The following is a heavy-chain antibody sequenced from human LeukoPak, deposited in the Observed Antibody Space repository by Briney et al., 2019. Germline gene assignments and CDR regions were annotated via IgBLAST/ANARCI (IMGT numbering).Heavy chain of an antibody. V-gene: IGHV3-7*01. CDR2: IKGDGSEK. D-gene: IGHD6-19*01. J-gene: IGHJ5*02. Sequence: PGGSLRLSCAVSGFSITNYWMTWDRQAPGKGLEWVANIKGDGSEKYYVDSVKGRFTISRDNDKNYLYLQMNSLRDEDTAVYYCVRQAGVSWGQGTLVTVSS. CDR1: GFSITNYW. CDR3: VRQAGVS.